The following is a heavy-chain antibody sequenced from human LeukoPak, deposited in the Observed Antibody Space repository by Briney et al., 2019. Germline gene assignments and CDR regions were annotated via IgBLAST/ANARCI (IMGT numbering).Heavy chain of an antibody. J-gene: IGHJ5*02. CDR3: ATGNTMVRGAENWFDP. CDR2: INPNSGGT. D-gene: IGHD3-10*01. Sequence: ASVKVSCKASGYTFTGYYMHWVRQAPGQGLEWMGRINPNSGGTNYAQKFQGRVTMTEDTSTDTAYMELSSLRSEDTAVYYCATGNTMVRGAENWFDPWGQGTLVTVSS. CDR1: GYTFTGYY. V-gene: IGHV1-2*06.